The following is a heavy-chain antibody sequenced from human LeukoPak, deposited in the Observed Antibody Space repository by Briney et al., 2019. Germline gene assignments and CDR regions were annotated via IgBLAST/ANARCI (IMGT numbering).Heavy chain of an antibody. Sequence: ASVKVSCKASGYTFTSFAIHWVRQAPGQRLEWMGWINAANGNTKYSQEFQGRVTITRDTSASTVFMELSSLRSEDMAVYFCARGDGSGSYYTTPNWFDPWGQGTLVTVSS. J-gene: IGHJ5*02. CDR1: GYTFTSFA. CDR3: ARGDGSGSYYTTPNWFDP. D-gene: IGHD3-10*01. CDR2: INAANGNT. V-gene: IGHV1-3*03.